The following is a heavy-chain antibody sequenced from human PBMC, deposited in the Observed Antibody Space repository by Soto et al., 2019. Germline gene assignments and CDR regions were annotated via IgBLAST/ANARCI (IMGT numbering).Heavy chain of an antibody. D-gene: IGHD6-13*01. V-gene: IGHV3-33*01. Sequence: QVQLVESGGGVVQPGGSLRLSCAASGFTFSDYGMHWVRQAPGKGLEWVAVIWYDGSNKNYGDSVKGGFITSRDNTTNTLYLKMNSLRADDTAVYYCARYPGGSSMTPGDYWGQGALVTVSS. CDR2: IWYDGSNK. CDR1: GFTFSDYG. CDR3: ARYPGGSSMTPGDY. J-gene: IGHJ4*02.